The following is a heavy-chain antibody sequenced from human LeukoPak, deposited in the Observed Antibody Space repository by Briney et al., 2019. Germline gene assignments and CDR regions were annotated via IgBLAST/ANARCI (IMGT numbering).Heavy chain of an antibody. V-gene: IGHV1-18*04. CDR1: GYSFTSYG. D-gene: IGHD6-13*01. CDR2: INVNNGNT. J-gene: IGHJ6*04. CDR3: ARVGRSSSSWTHNYNYGMDV. Sequence: ASVKVSCKASGYSFTSYGSSWVRQAPGRGLGGMGGINVNNGNTTYAQKFQGRVTMTTDASTRTAYMELRSLGSDDTAVYYCARVGRSSSSWTHNYNYGMDVWGKGTTVIVSS.